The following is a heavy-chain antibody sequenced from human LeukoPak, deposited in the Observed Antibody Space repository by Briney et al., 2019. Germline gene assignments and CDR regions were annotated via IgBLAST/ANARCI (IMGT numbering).Heavy chain of an antibody. V-gene: IGHV1-2*02. J-gene: IGHJ5*02. CDR1: GYTFTGYY. CDR3: ARDYYGSGSNNWFDP. CDR2: INPNSGGT. D-gene: IGHD3-10*01. Sequence: GASVKVSCKASGYTFTGYYMHWVRHAPGQGLEWMVWINPNSGGTNYAQKFQGRVTMTRDTSISTAYMELSRLRSDDTAVYYCARDYYGSGSNNWFDPWGQGTLVTVSS.